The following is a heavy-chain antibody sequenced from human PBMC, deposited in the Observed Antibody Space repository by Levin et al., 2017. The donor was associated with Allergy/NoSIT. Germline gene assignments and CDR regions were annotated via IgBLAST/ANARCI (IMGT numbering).Heavy chain of an antibody. CDR3: ATRPTHDYGDYSSAPTNFDY. J-gene: IGHJ4*02. Sequence: ASVKVSCKVSGYTLTELSMHWVRQAPGKGLEWMGGFDPEDGETIYAQKFQGRVTMTEDTSTDTAYMELSSLRSEDTAVYYCATRPTHDYGDYSSAPTNFDYWGQGTLVTVSS. D-gene: IGHD4-17*01. CDR1: GYTLTELS. V-gene: IGHV1-24*01. CDR2: FDPEDGET.